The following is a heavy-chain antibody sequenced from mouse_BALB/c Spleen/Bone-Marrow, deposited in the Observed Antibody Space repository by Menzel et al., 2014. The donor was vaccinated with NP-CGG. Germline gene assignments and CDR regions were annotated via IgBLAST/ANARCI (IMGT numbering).Heavy chain of an antibody. D-gene: IGHD1-1*01. CDR1: GFTFSDYY. J-gene: IGHJ2*01. V-gene: IGHV5-4*02. CDR3: ARGSSYFDY. Sequence: DVMLVESGGGLVKPGGSLKLSCAASGFTFSDYYMYWVRQTPEKRLEWVATISDGGSYTYYPDSVKGRFTISSDNAKNNLYLQMSSLKSEDTAMYYCARGSSYFDYWGQGTTLTVSS. CDR2: ISDGGSYT.